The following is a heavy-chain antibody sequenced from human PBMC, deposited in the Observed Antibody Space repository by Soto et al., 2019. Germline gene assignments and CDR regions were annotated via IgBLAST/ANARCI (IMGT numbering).Heavy chain of an antibody. CDR1: GFTFRNYG. V-gene: IGHV3-30*18. Sequence: QVQLVESGGGVVQPGKSLRLSCAASGFTFRNYGMHWVRQAPGKGLEWVAVISSDGSNRYYGDSVKGRFTISRDESENMVFRQMNSLRGDDTALYYCAKAYFDFWSGSHYYQYGMDVWGQGTTVTVAS. D-gene: IGHD3-3*01. J-gene: IGHJ6*02. CDR3: AKAYFDFWSGSHYYQYGMDV. CDR2: ISSDGSNR.